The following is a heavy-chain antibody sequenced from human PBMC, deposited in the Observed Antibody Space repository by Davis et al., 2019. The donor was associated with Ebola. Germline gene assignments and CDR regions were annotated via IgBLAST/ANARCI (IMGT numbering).Heavy chain of an antibody. CDR2: ISNSGRKT. J-gene: IGHJ4*02. CDR3: AKDYLDY. V-gene: IGHV3-23*01. Sequence: GESLKISCAASGFTFSRYAMSWVRQAPGKGLEWVSSISNSGRKTYYADSVKGRFTISRDNSKNTLYLQMNSLRAEDTAVYYCAKDYLDYWGQGTLVTVSS. CDR1: GFTFSRYA.